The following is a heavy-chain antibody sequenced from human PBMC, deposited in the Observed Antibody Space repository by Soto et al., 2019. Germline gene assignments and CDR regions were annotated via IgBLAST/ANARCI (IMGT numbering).Heavy chain of an antibody. J-gene: IGHJ6*02. CDR2: ISGSGTTI. Sequence: PGESLRLSCAASGFTFSGYEMSWVRQAPGKGLEWISYISGSGTTIYYADSVKGRFTISRDNAKKSLYLQMNSLRAEDTAVYYCAREVTVFGVIIPTPMDVWGQGTTVTVSS. CDR3: AREVTVFGVIIPTPMDV. CDR1: GFTFSGYE. V-gene: IGHV3-48*03. D-gene: IGHD3-3*01.